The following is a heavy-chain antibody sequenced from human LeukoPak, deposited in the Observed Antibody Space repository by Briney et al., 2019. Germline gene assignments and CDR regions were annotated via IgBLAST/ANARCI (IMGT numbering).Heavy chain of an antibody. D-gene: IGHD4-23*01. CDR2: INSDSRYI. V-gene: IGHV3-21*01. J-gene: IGHJ6*02. Sequence: GGSLRLSCAASGFTFSFYSMNWVRQAPGKGLEWVSSINSDSRYIYYADSVKGRFTISRDNAKNSLYLQMNSLRAEDTAVYYCATDNAGNSLWYYYGLGVWGQGTTVSVSS. CDR1: GFTFSFYS. CDR3: ATDNAGNSLWYYYGLGV.